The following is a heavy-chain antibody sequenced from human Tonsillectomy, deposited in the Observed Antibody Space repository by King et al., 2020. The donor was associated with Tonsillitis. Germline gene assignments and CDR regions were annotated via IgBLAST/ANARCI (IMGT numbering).Heavy chain of an antibody. V-gene: IGHV3-30*11. D-gene: IGHD2/OR15-2a*01. Sequence: VQLVESGGGVVQPGRSLRLSCAASGFTFNSFSMYWVRQAPGKGLEWVAGTSYDGSKKYYADSVKGRSTISRDNSINTVNLQMTILTTEDTTIYYCARAFYAGAFHIWGQGTIVTVSS. CDR3: ARAFYAGAFHI. J-gene: IGHJ3*02. CDR1: GFTFNSFS. CDR2: TSYDGSKK.